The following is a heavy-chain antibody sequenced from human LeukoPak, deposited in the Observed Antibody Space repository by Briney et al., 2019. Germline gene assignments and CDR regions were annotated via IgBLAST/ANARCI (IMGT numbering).Heavy chain of an antibody. CDR1: GYTFTNFG. J-gene: IGHJ4*02. D-gene: IGHD2-15*01. V-gene: IGHV1-18*01. Sequence: ASVKVSCKASGYTFTNFGMSWVRQAPGQGLEWMGWINGYNGKTNYSQKFQDRVIMTTDTSTSTAYMELRSLTYDDTAVYYRTRVPELPDYWGQGTLVTVSS. CDR3: TRVPELPDY. CDR2: INGYNGKT.